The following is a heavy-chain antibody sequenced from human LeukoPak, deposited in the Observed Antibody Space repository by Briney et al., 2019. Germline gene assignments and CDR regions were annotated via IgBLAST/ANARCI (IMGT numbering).Heavy chain of an antibody. J-gene: IGHJ6*03. V-gene: IGHV4-61*09. CDR3: ARILGYYYYIEV. Sequence: SETLPLPCSVSGGSISTGSYYWSWIRQPAGKGLEYIGHIYTSGSTKYNPSLKSRVTISMDTSKNQFSLNLRSVTASDTALYYCARILGYYYYIEVWGKETTFTVSS. CDR1: GGSISTGSYY. CDR2: IYTSGST.